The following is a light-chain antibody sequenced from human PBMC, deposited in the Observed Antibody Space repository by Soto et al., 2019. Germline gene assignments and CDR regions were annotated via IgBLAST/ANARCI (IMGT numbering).Light chain of an antibody. CDR2: GAS. V-gene: IGKV3-20*01. J-gene: IGKJ2*01. CDR3: QQYGRSLYT. CDR1: QSVSSSF. Sequence: EIVLSQSPGTLSLSPGERATLSCRASQSVSSSFLVWYQQKPGQAPRLLIYGASSRATGIPDRFSGSGSGTDFTLTISRLAPEDFAVYYCQQYGRSLYTFGQGTTLEIK.